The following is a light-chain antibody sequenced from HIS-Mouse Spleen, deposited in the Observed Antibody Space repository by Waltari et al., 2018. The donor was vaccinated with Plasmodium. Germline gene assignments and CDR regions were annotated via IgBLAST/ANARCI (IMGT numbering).Light chain of an antibody. CDR3: CSYAGSSTVV. CDR1: SSDVGSYNL. Sequence: QSALTQPASVSGSPGQSITISCTGTSSDVGSYNLVSWYQQHPGKAPKLMIYEGSKRPSGVSNRCSGCKAGNTASLTISGLQAEDEADYYCCSYAGSSTVVFGGGTKLTVL. V-gene: IGLV2-23*01. CDR2: EGS. J-gene: IGLJ2*01.